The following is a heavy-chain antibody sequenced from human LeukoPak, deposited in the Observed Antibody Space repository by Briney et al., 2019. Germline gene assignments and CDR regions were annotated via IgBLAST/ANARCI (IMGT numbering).Heavy chain of an antibody. Sequence: PSETLSLTCTVSSGSMSSYYWNWIRQSPGKGLEWIGYIYYSGTSNYNPSLKSRVTISVDTSKNQFSLKLNSVTAADTAVYYCAGSYYSGSYYWFDPWGQGTLVTVSS. V-gene: IGHV4-59*01. CDR3: AGSYYSGSYYWFDP. CDR1: SGSMSSYY. CDR2: IYYSGTS. D-gene: IGHD1-26*01. J-gene: IGHJ5*02.